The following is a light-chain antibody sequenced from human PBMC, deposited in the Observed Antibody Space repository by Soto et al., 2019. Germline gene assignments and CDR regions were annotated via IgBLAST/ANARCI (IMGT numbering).Light chain of an antibody. J-gene: IGLJ3*02. V-gene: IGLV2-23*01. Sequence: QSALTQTASVSGSPGQSITISCTGTVGSYNLVSWYRHHPGKAPKLMIYEGSKRPSGVSNRFSGSRSGNTASLTISGLQAEDEADYYCCSYAGSSTWVFGGGTTLTVL. CDR2: EGS. CDR1: VGSYNL. CDR3: CSYAGSSTWV.